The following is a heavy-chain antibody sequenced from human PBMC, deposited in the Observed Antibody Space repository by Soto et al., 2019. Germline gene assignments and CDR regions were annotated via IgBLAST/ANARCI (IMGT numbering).Heavy chain of an antibody. J-gene: IGHJ2*01. CDR2: IFSNDEK. V-gene: IGHV2-26*01. Sequence: QVTLKESGPVLVKPTETLTLTCTVSGFSLSNARMGVSWIRQPPGKALEWLAHIFSNDEKSYSTSLKSRLTISKDTSKSQVVLTMTNMDPVDTATYYCARIRGIVATIARYWYSDLWGRGTLVTVSS. CDR3: ARIRGIVATIARYWYSDL. D-gene: IGHD5-12*01. CDR1: GFSLSNARMG.